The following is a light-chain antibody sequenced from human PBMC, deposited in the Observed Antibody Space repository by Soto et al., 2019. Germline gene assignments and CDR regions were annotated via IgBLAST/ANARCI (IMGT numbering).Light chain of an antibody. CDR1: NSNIGSNT. Sequence: QSVLTQPPSVSGAPGQRVTISCTGSNSNIGSNTVNWYQQLPGTAPKLLIYNDTRRPSRVPDRFSGSKSGTSASLAISGLHSEDEADFYCSAWDDSLQGVLFGGGTKLTVL. CDR2: NDT. CDR3: SAWDDSLQGVL. J-gene: IGLJ2*01. V-gene: IGLV1-44*01.